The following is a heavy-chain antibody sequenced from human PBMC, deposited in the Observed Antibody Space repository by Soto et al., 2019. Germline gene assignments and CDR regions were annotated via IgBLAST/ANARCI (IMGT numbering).Heavy chain of an antibody. CDR2: ISYGGSNT. Sequence: GGSLRLSCAASGFTFSSYGMHWVRQAPGKGLEWVAVISYGGSNTFYADSVKGRFTISRDNSKNTLLLQMNSLGAEDTAVYYCAKDSNKYSSSLRGRYFDYWGQGIGVTVSS. J-gene: IGHJ4*02. D-gene: IGHD4-4*01. CDR3: AKDSNKYSSSLRGRYFDY. V-gene: IGHV3-30*18. CDR1: GFTFSSYG.